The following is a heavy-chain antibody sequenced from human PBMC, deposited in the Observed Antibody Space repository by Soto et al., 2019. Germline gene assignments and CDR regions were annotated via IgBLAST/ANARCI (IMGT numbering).Heavy chain of an antibody. CDR3: ACNYYDFWCGYYYYYYYMDV. J-gene: IGHJ6*03. CDR1: GWSFSGHY. D-gene: IGHD3-3*01. Sequence: SETLSLTCAVYGWSFSGHYWTWIRQPPGKGLEWVGEITRSGNTNYNPSLKSRVTISVDTSKNQFSLKLSSVTAADTAVYYCACNYYDFWCGYYYYYYYMDVWGKGTTVTVSS. CDR2: ITRSGNT. V-gene: IGHV4-34*01.